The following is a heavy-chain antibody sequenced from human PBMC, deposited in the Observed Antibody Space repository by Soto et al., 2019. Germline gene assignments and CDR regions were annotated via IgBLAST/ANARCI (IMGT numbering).Heavy chain of an antibody. CDR2: INPILSMS. D-gene: IGHD3-10*01. CDR3: ATRYGSGYRAFDY. Sequence: QVQLVHSGAEVKKPGSSVRVSCKASGDTFTFYSINWVRQAPGLGLEWMGRINPILSMSNYAQRFKGRVKMTTDKSTSTAYMELSSLRSEDTAMYYCATRYGSGYRAFDYWGQGALVTVSS. V-gene: IGHV1-69*02. CDR1: GDTFTFYS. J-gene: IGHJ4*02.